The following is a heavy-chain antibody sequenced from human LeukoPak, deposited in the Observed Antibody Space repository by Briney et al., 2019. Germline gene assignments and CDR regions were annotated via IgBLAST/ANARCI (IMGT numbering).Heavy chain of an antibody. CDR3: ARKKVGLGYDILTGHQFNWFDP. J-gene: IGHJ5*02. CDR2: INHSGST. Sequence: PSETLSLTCAVYGGSFSGYYWSWIRQPPGRGLEWIGEINHSGSTNYNPSLKSRVTISVDKSKNQFSLKLSSVTAADTAVYYCARKKVGLGYDILTGHQFNWFDPWGQGTLVTVSS. D-gene: IGHD3-9*01. V-gene: IGHV4-34*01. CDR1: GGSFSGYY.